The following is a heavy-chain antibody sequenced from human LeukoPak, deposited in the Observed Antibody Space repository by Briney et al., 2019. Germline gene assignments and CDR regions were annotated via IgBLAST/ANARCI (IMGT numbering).Heavy chain of an antibody. Sequence: SETLSLTCTVSGGSISSSSYYWGWIRQPPGKGLEWIGSIYYSGSTYYNPSLKSRVTISVDTSKDQFSLKLSSVTAADTAVYYCARVGYDTPFDYWGQGTLVTVSS. V-gene: IGHV4-39*07. CDR3: ARVGYDTPFDY. CDR1: GGSISSSSYY. D-gene: IGHD3-22*01. J-gene: IGHJ4*02. CDR2: IYYSGST.